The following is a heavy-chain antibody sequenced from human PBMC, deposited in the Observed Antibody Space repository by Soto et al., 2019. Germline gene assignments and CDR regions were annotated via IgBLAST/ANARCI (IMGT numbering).Heavy chain of an antibody. J-gene: IGHJ4*02. V-gene: IGHV4-31*03. D-gene: IGHD3-22*01. CDR1: GGSISSGGYY. CDR2: IYYSGST. CDR3: AREFFNYYDSSGYFDY. Sequence: PSETLSLTCTVSGGSISSGGYYWSWIRQHPGKGLEWIGYIYYSGSTYYNPSLKSRVTISVDTSKNQFSLKLSSVTAADTAVYYCAREFFNYYDSSGYFDYWGQGTLVTVSS.